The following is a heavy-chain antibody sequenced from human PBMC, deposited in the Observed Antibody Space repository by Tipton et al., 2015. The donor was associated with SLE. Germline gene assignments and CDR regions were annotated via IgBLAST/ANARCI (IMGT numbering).Heavy chain of an antibody. CDR3: VGGGENDY. J-gene: IGHJ4*02. V-gene: IGHV3-7*01. D-gene: IGHD3-16*01. CDR1: GFTVSRSW. CDR2: IKEDGSEK. Sequence: VQLVQSGGGVVQPGRSLRLSCAASGFTVSRSWMSWVRQAPGKGLEWVATIKEDGSEKYYVDSVKGRFTISRGNAKNSLYLQLNSLRDDDTAVYYCVGGGENDYWGQGTLV.